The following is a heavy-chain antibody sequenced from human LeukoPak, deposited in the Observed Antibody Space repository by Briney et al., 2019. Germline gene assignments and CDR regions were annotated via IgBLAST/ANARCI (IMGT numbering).Heavy chain of an antibody. D-gene: IGHD5-24*01. V-gene: IGHV3-23*01. Sequence: PGGSLRLSCAASGFTFSTYAMSWVRQAPGKGLEWVSAVRGSGGSTYYADSVKGRFTISRDNSKNTLFLQVNSLRAEDTAVYYCAKVTMEMSTIMNFQHWGQGTLVTVSS. CDR2: VRGSGGST. CDR3: AKVTMEMSTIMNFQH. CDR1: GFTFSTYA. J-gene: IGHJ1*01.